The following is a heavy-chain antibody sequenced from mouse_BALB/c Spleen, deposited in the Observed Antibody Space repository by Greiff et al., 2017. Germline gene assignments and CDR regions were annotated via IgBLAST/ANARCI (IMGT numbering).Heavy chain of an antibody. CDR2: IYPGGGYT. CDR3: AREEVSYWYFDV. V-gene: IGHV1-63*02. D-gene: IGHD6-2*01. Sequence: VQLQQSGAELVRPGTSVKISCTASGYTFTNYWLGWVKQRPGHGLEWIGDIYPGGGYTNYNEKFKGKATLTPDTSSCTAYMQLSSLTPEAAAVYFCAREEVSYWYFDVWGEGTTVTVSS. CDR1: GYTFTNYW. J-gene: IGHJ1*01.